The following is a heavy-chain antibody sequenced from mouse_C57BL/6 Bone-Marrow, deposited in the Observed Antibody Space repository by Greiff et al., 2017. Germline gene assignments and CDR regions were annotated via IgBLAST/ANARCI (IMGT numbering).Heavy chain of an antibody. Sequence: EVQLQQSGAELVRPGASVKLSCTASGFNIKDDYMHWVKQRPEQGLEWIGWLDPENGDTEYASKFQGKATITAATSANTAFLQLSSLTSEDTAVYYCTTLYYGNYDYFDYWGQGTTLTVSS. J-gene: IGHJ2*01. CDR3: TTLYYGNYDYFDY. V-gene: IGHV14-4*01. D-gene: IGHD2-1*01. CDR2: LDPENGDT. CDR1: GFNIKDDY.